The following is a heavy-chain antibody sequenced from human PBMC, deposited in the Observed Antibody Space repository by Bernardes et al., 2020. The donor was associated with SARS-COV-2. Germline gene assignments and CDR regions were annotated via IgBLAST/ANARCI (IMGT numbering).Heavy chain of an antibody. J-gene: IGHJ4*02. CDR1: GFTFSDHY. D-gene: IGHD2-2*01. Sequence: GGSLRLSCAASGFTFSDHYMDWVRQAPDKGLEWVARSRNKAMGYTTEYAASVRGRFTISRDDSKSSLYLQMNSLITDDTAVYFCARLGYCSRSSCLYPTSDYWGQGTLVTVSS. CDR3: ARLGYCSRSSCLYPTSDY. CDR2: SRNKAMGYTT. V-gene: IGHV3-72*01.